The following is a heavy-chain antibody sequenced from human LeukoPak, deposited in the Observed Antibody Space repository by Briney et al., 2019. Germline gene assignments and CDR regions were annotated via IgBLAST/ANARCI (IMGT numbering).Heavy chain of an antibody. Sequence: SETLSLTCTVSGDSISSYYRSWIRQPPGKGLEWIGYIYYSGSTNYNPSLKSRLTMSVDTSKNQISLKLTSVTAADTAVYYCARAVSEDYYGMDVWGQGTTVTASS. V-gene: IGHV4-59*01. CDR1: GDSISSYY. J-gene: IGHJ6*02. CDR3: ARAVSEDYYGMDV. CDR2: IYYSGST.